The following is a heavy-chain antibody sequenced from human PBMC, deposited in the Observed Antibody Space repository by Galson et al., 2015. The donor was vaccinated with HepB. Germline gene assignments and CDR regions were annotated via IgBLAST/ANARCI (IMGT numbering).Heavy chain of an antibody. D-gene: IGHD6-19*01. CDR1: GFTFSSYA. Sequence: SLRLSCAASGFTFSSYAMHWVRQAPGKGLEWVAVISYDGSNKYYADSVKGRFTISRDNSKNTLYLQMNSLRAEDTAVYYCARDRMGQWLAHFDYWGQGTLVTVSS. CDR3: ARDRMGQWLAHFDY. V-gene: IGHV3-30-3*01. CDR2: ISYDGSNK. J-gene: IGHJ4*02.